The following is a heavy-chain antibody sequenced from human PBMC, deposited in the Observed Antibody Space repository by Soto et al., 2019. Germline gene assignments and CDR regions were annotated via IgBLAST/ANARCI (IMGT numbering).Heavy chain of an antibody. Sequence: ASVKVSCKASGYTFTGYYMHWVRQAPGQGLEWMGWINPNSGGTNYAQKFQGWVTMTRDTSISTAHMELGRLRSDDTAVYYCARAPGIAVVVAFDIWGQGTMVTVSS. CDR3: ARAPGIAVVVAFDI. V-gene: IGHV1-2*04. CDR1: GYTFTGYY. J-gene: IGHJ3*02. CDR2: INPNSGGT. D-gene: IGHD6-19*01.